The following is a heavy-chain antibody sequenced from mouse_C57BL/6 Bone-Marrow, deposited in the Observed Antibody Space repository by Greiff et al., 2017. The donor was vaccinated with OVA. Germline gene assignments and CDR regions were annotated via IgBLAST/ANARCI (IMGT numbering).Heavy chain of an antibody. Sequence: QVQLKESGPELVKPGASVKISCKASGYTFTDYYINWVKQRPGQGLEWIGWIFPGSGSTYYNEKFKGKATLTVDKSSSTAYMLLSSLTSEDSAVYFCARERRLGVATVLDYWGQGTTLTVSS. CDR3: ARERRLGVATVLDY. D-gene: IGHD1-1*01. CDR1: GYTFTDYY. V-gene: IGHV1-75*01. CDR2: IFPGSGST. J-gene: IGHJ2*01.